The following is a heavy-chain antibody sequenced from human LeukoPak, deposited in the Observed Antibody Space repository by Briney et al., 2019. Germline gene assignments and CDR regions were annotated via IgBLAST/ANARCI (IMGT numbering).Heavy chain of an antibody. CDR2: ISSSGSTI. CDR3: ARDSSSWLVDYFDY. Sequence: GGSLRLSGAASGFTFSSYEMNWVRQAPGKGLEWVSYISSSGSTIYYADSVKGRFTISRDNAKNSLYLQMNSLRAEDTAVYYCARDSSSWLVDYFDYWGQGTLVTVSS. V-gene: IGHV3-48*03. D-gene: IGHD6-13*01. J-gene: IGHJ4*02. CDR1: GFTFSSYE.